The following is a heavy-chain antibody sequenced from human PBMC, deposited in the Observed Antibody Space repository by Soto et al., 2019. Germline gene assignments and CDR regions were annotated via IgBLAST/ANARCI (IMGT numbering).Heavy chain of an antibody. CDR2: FDPEDGET. CDR3: ARGVGSGCYYNQYNWFDP. J-gene: IGHJ5*02. V-gene: IGHV1-24*01. Sequence: ASVKVSCKVSGYTLTELSMHWVRQAPGKGLEWMGGFDPEDGETIYAQKFQGRVTMTEDTSTDTAYMELRSLRSDDTAVYYCARGVGSGCYYNQYNWFDPWGPGTLVTVS. D-gene: IGHD3-10*01. CDR1: GYTLTELS.